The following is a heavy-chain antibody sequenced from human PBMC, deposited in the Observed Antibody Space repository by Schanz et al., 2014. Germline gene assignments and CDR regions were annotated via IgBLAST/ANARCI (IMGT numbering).Heavy chain of an antibody. J-gene: IGHJ5*02. CDR2: ISGSGGSA. D-gene: IGHD6-25*01. Sequence: EVQLVESGGCLVQPGGSLRLSCAASGFTFRSYAMSWVRQAPGKGLEWVSGISGSGGSANYADSVKGRFTISRDNSKDTLYLQMNSLRAEDTAVYYCARVRPGFAIDPWGQGTLVTVSS. CDR3: ARVRPGFAIDP. CDR1: GFTFRSYA. V-gene: IGHV3-23*04.